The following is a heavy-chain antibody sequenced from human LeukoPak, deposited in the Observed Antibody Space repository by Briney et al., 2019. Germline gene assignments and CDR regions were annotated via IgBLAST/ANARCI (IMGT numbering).Heavy chain of an antibody. CDR1: GYTFTSYG. CDR2: ISAYNGNT. Sequence: GASVKVSCKASGYTFTSYGISWVRQAPGQGLEWMGWISAYNGNTNYAQKLQGRVTMTTDTSTSTAYMELRSLRSDDTAVYYCARDHAWDSSGWYRHHRIDYWGQGTLVTVSS. J-gene: IGHJ4*02. V-gene: IGHV1-18*01. CDR3: ARDHAWDSSGWYRHHRIDY. D-gene: IGHD6-19*01.